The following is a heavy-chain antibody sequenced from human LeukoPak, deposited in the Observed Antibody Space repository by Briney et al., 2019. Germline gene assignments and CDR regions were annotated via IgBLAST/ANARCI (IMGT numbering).Heavy chain of an antibody. CDR2: IREDGSEK. Sequence: GGSLRLSCAASGFTFSSYAMHWVRQAPGKGLECVAKIREDGSEKHYVDSVKGRFTISRDNAKNSLYLQMNSLRADDTAVYYCARDYTGGWNDYWGQGTLVTVSS. D-gene: IGHD7-27*01. CDR3: ARDYTGGWNDY. V-gene: IGHV3-7*01. J-gene: IGHJ4*02. CDR1: GFTFSSYA.